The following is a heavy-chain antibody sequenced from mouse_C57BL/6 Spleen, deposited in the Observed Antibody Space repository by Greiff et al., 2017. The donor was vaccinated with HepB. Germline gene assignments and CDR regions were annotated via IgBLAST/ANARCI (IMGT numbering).Heavy chain of an antibody. J-gene: IGHJ2*01. V-gene: IGHV1-26*01. Sequence: VQLQQSGPELVKPGASVKISCKASGYTFTDYYMNWVKQSHGKSLEWIGDINPNNGGTSYNQKFKGKATLTVDKSSSTAYRELRSLTSEDSAVYYCARSVYYFDYWGQGTTLTVSS. CDR3: ARSVYYFDY. CDR2: INPNNGGT. CDR1: GYTFTDYY.